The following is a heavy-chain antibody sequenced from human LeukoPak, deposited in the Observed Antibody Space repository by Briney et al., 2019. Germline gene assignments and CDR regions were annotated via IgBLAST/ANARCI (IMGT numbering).Heavy chain of an antibody. V-gene: IGHV4-39*01. CDR2: INYSGNT. Sequence: KPSETLSLTCTVSGGSISSSTYYWGCIRQPPGKGLEWIGSINYSGNTYYNPSLKSRVTISVDTSKNQFSLKLNSVTAADTAVYYCARLPIVVVPAAGFDYWGQGTLVTVSS. CDR1: GGSISSSTYY. CDR3: ARLPIVVVPAAGFDY. D-gene: IGHD2-2*01. J-gene: IGHJ4*02.